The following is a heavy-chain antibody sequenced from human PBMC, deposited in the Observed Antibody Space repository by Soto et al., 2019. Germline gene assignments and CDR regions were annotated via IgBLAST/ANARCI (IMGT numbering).Heavy chain of an antibody. Sequence: GWSLRLSCAASGFTFSSYAMSWVRQAPGKGLEWVSAISGSGGSTYYADSVKGRFTISRDNSKNTLYLQMNSLRAEDTAVYYCAKAFEYSSSPFPPDDYWGQGTLVTVSS. CDR3: AKAFEYSSSPFPPDDY. CDR1: GFTFSSYA. J-gene: IGHJ4*02. D-gene: IGHD6-6*01. CDR2: ISGSGGST. V-gene: IGHV3-23*01.